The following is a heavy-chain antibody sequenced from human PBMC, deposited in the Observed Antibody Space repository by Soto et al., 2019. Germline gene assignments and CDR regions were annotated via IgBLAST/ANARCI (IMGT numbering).Heavy chain of an antibody. Sequence: GSLRLSCAASRFTFDNYPMHWVRQAPGKGLEWVAVISYDGGNKYNADSVKGRFTISRDNSKNTLYLQMNSLRAEDTAVYYCATDSSAYSADYYFDYWGQGTLVTVSS. V-gene: IGHV3-30-3*01. D-gene: IGHD3-22*01. J-gene: IGHJ4*02. CDR3: ATDSSAYSADYYFDY. CDR2: ISYDGGNK. CDR1: RFTFDNYP.